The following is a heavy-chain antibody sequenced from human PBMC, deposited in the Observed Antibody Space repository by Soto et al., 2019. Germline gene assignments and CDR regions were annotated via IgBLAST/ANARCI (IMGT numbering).Heavy chain of an antibody. CDR3: ARNYDFWSGYDYPVGAFDS. Sequence: SVKVSCKASGGTFSSYTIRWVRQAPGQGLEWMGRIIPILGIANYAQKFQGRVTITRDTSTSTAYMELSRLRSDDTAVYYCARNYDFWSGYDYPVGAFDSWGQGTLVTVSS. D-gene: IGHD3-3*01. CDR1: GGTFSSYT. J-gene: IGHJ3*02. CDR2: IIPILGIA. V-gene: IGHV1-69*02.